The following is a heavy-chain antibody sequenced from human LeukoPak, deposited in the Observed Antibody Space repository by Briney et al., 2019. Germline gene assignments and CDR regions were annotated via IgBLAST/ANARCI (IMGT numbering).Heavy chain of an antibody. CDR2: IGSSGSPI. CDR1: GFTFRSYE. D-gene: IGHD3-10*01. J-gene: IGHJ4*02. CDR3: ARDWRYYYNSGSYTALDY. V-gene: IGHV3-48*03. Sequence: GGSLRLSCATSGFTFRSYEMKWVGQAPGKELEWVSHIGSSGSPIYYPDFVKGRFTVSRDNAKNSLYLQMNSLRAEDTAVYYCARDWRYYYNSGSYTALDYWGQGTLVTVSS.